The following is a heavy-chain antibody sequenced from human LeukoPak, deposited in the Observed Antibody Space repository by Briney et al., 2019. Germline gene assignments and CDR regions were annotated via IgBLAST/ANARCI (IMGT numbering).Heavy chain of an antibody. CDR1: GFTFSSYS. J-gene: IGHJ5*02. Sequence: GGSLRLSCAASGFTFSSYSMNWVRQAPGKGLEWVSYISSSSSIYYTDSVKGRFTISRDNAKNTVYLEMNSLSVEDTATYYCIRDFRSADLWGQGTLVTV. V-gene: IGHV3-48*04. CDR2: ISSSSSI. CDR3: IRDFRSADL.